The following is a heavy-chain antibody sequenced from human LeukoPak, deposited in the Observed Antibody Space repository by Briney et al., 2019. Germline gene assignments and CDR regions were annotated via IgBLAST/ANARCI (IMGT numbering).Heavy chain of an antibody. J-gene: IGHJ4*02. CDR2: ISYNGGST. Sequence: GTLRLTCAASGFTFSSYSMHWIRQAPGKGLEYVAAISYNGGSTHYANSVKGRFTVSRDNSKNTLYLQMGSLRAEDMAVYYCTRRAAADTFYSDYWGQGILVTVSS. CDR3: TRRAAADTFYSDY. D-gene: IGHD6-13*01. CDR1: GFTFSSYS. V-gene: IGHV3-64*01.